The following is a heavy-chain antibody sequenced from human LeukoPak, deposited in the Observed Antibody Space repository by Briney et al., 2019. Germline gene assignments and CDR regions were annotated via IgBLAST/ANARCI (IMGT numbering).Heavy chain of an antibody. Sequence: PGGSLRLSCAASGFTFSSYSMNWVRQAPGKGLEWVSSISSSSSYIYYADSVKGRFTISRDNAKNSLYLQMNSLRAEDTAVYYCARGRSGYCSSTSCYANWFDPWGQGTLVTVSS. D-gene: IGHD2-2*01. CDR2: ISSSSSYI. V-gene: IGHV3-21*01. J-gene: IGHJ5*02. CDR3: ARGRSGYCSSTSCYANWFDP. CDR1: GFTFSSYS.